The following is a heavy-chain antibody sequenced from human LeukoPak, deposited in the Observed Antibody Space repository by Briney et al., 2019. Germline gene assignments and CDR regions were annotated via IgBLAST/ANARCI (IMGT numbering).Heavy chain of an antibody. J-gene: IGHJ5*02. CDR1: GYSFSSYW. V-gene: IGHV5-51*07. D-gene: IGHD3-10*01. Sequence: GESLKISCKGSGYSFSSYWIAWVHQMPGKGLEWMGIIYPGDSDIRYSPSFQGQVTISADKSISTAYLQWSSLKASDTAMYYCASLGSGSYYREFDPWGQGTLVTVSP. CDR2: IYPGDSDI. CDR3: ASLGSGSYYREFDP.